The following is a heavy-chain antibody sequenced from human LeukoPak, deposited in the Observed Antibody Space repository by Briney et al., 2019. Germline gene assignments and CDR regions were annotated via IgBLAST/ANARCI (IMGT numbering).Heavy chain of an antibody. Sequence: GGSLRLSCAASGFTFSSYWMHWVRQAPGKGLVWVSRINSDGSSTSYADSVKGRFTISRDNAKNTLYLQMNSLRAEDTAVYYCARGGPLAVAVGFDYWGQGTLVTVSS. CDR2: INSDGSST. D-gene: IGHD6-19*01. CDR3: ARGGPLAVAVGFDY. CDR1: GFTFSSYW. J-gene: IGHJ4*02. V-gene: IGHV3-74*01.